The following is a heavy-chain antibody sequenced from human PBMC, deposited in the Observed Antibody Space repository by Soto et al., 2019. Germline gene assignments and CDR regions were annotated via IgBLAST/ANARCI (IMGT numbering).Heavy chain of an antibody. CDR3: ARDTRYSGYDYPYYYYGMDV. CDR2: ISAYNGNT. J-gene: IGHJ6*02. D-gene: IGHD5-12*01. CDR1: GYTFTSYC. V-gene: IGHV1-18*04. Sequence: ASVKVSCKASGYTFTSYCISWVRQAPGQGLEWMGWISAYNGNTNYAQKLQGRVTMTTDTSTSTAYMELRSLRSDDTAVYYCARDTRYSGYDYPYYYYGMDVWGQGTTVTVSS.